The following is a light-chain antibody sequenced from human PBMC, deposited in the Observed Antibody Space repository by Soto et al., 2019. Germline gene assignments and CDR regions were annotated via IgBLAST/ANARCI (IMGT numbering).Light chain of an antibody. CDR1: SSDVGGYNY. J-gene: IGLJ1*01. CDR3: SSYTSSTTLYV. CDR2: DVS. Sequence: QSALTQAASVSGSPGQSITISCTGTSSDVGGYNYVSWYQQHPGKAPKLMIYDVSNRPSGVSNRFSGSKSGNTASLTISGLQAEDEADYYCSSYTSSTTLYVFGTGTKVPDL. V-gene: IGLV2-14*01.